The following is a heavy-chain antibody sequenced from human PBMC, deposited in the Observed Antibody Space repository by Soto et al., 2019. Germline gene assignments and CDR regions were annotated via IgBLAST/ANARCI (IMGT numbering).Heavy chain of an antibody. Sequence: ASETLSLTCTVSGGSISSGGYYWSWIRQHPGKGLEWIGYIYYSGSTYYNPSLKSRVTISVDTSKNQFSLKLSSVTAADTAVYYCARALQGDIRYSYGYFDYWGQGTLVTVSS. D-gene: IGHD5-18*01. CDR2: IYYSGST. CDR3: ARALQGDIRYSYGYFDY. J-gene: IGHJ4*02. V-gene: IGHV4-31*03. CDR1: GGSISSGGYY.